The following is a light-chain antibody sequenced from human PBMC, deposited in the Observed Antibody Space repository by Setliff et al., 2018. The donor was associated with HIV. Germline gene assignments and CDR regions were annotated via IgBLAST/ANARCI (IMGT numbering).Light chain of an antibody. CDR1: ALPKKY. CDR3: LSADSSGTPYV. J-gene: IGLJ1*01. Sequence: SYELTQPPSVSVSLGQMARITCSGEALPKKYANWYQQKPGQFPVLVIYKDSERPSGIPERFSGSSSGTIVTLTISGVQAEDEADYYCLSADSSGTPYVFGTGTKVTV. V-gene: IGLV3-16*01. CDR2: KDS.